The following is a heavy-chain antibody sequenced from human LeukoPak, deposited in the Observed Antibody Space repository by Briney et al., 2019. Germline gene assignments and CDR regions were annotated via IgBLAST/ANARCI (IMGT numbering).Heavy chain of an antibody. CDR2: ISAYNGNT. CDR3: ARDEIVVVITFSAFDI. CDR1: GYTFTSYG. D-gene: IGHD3-22*01. J-gene: IGHJ3*02. Sequence: ASVKVSCKASGYTFTSYGISWVRQAPGQGLEWMGWISAYNGNTNYAQKLQGRVTMTTDTSTSTAYMELRSLRAEDTAVYYCARDEIVVVITFSAFDIWGQGTMVTVSS. V-gene: IGHV1-18*01.